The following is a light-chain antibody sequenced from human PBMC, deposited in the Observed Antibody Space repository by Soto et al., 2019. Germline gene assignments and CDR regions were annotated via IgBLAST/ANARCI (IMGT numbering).Light chain of an antibody. V-gene: IGKV3-15*01. CDR1: QSVNTN. CDR3: QPYYNWLT. Sequence: IMMYHSLATLSVTPGERGTLPCRASQSVNTNLAWYQQKPGQAPRLLIYDASTRATGIPARFSGSGSGTEFTLTISSLQSEDFAVYYCQPYYNWLTFAGGTKVDIK. J-gene: IGKJ4*01. CDR2: DAS.